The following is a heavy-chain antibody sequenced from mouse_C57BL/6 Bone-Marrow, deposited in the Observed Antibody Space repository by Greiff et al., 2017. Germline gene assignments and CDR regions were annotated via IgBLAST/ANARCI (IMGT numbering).Heavy chain of an antibody. Sequence: QVQLQQSGPELVKPGASVKLSCKASGYTFTSYDINWVKQRPGQGLEWIGWIYPRDGSTKYNEKFKGKATLTVDTSSSTADMELHSLTSEDSAVYFWSRGYGGSYWYFDVWGTGTTVTVSS. CDR3: SRGYGGSYWYFDV. D-gene: IGHD1-1*01. V-gene: IGHV1-85*01. CDR1: GYTFTSYD. CDR2: IYPRDGST. J-gene: IGHJ1*03.